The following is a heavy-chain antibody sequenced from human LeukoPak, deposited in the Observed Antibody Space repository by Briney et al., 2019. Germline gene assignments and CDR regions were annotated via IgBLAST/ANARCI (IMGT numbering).Heavy chain of an antibody. CDR1: GYTFTSYD. D-gene: IGHD1-26*01. CDR2: INTTGGST. J-gene: IGHJ5*02. CDR3: ARDNSVGDNAWWFDP. Sequence: ASVKVSCTASGYTFTSYDINWVRQAPGQGLEWMGLINTTGGSTGYAQKFQGRVTMTRDMSTSTDYMELSSLRSEDTAIYYCARDNSVGDNAWWFDPWGQGTRVTVSS. V-gene: IGHV1-46*01.